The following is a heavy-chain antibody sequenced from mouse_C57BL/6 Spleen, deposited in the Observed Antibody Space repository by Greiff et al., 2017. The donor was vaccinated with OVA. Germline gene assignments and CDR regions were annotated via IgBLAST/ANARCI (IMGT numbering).Heavy chain of an antibody. CDR2: IDPETGGT. V-gene: IGHV1-15*01. Sequence: PGAELVRPGASVTLSCKASGYTFPDYEMHWVKQTPVHGLEWIGAIDPETGGTAYNQKFKGKAILTADKSSSTAYMELRSLTSEDSAVYYCTNIYYDYDVDYWGQGTTLTVSS. J-gene: IGHJ2*01. CDR3: TNIYYDYDVDY. CDR1: GYTFPDYE. D-gene: IGHD2-4*01.